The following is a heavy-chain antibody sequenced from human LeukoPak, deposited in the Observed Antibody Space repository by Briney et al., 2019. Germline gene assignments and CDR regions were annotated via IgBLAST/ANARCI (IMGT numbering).Heavy chain of an antibody. V-gene: IGHV1-69*06. J-gene: IGHJ4*02. D-gene: IGHD2-15*01. CDR2: IIPIFGTA. CDR3: ARDELGYCSGGSCYSARLPDY. Sequence: ASVKVSFTASGGTFSSYAISWVRQAPGQGLEWMGGIIPIFGTANYAQKFQGRVTITADKSTSTAYMELSSLRSEDTAVYYCARDELGYCSGGSCYSARLPDYWGQGTLVTVSS. CDR1: GGTFSSYA.